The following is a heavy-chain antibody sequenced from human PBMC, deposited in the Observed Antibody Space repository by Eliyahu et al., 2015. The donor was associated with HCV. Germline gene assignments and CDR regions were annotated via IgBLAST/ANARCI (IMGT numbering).Heavy chain of an antibody. Sequence: QVQLQQWGAGLLKPSETLSLTCAVYGGSFSGYYWSWIRQPPGKGLEWIGEINHSGSTNYNPSLKSRVTISVDTSKNQFFLKLSSVTAADTAVYYCARGWVVSGPMDVWGQGTTVTVSS. CDR1: GGSFSGYY. V-gene: IGHV4-34*01. J-gene: IGHJ6*02. D-gene: IGHD2-15*01. CDR2: INHSGST. CDR3: ARGWVVSGPMDV.